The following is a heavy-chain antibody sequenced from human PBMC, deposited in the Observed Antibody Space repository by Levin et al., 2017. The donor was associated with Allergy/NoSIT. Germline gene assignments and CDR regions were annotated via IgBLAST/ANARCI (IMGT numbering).Heavy chain of an antibody. CDR2: IYHGDSDT. Sequence: KLGESLKISCQGSGYSFTSYWIGWVRQLPGKGLEWMGIIYHGDSDTRYSPSFQGQITISADKSISTAYLQWSSLKASDTAIYYCARRGTRDYYYYMDVWGKGTTVTVSS. D-gene: IGHD1-1*01. J-gene: IGHJ6*03. CDR3: ARRGTRDYYYYMDV. CDR1: GYSFTSYW. V-gene: IGHV5-51*01.